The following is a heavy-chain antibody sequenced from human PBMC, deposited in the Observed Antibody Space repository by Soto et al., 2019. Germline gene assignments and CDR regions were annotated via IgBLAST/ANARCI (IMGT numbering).Heavy chain of an antibody. D-gene: IGHD1-26*01. CDR1: GYTFTSYY. J-gene: IGHJ6*02. CDR2: INPSDGSA. V-gene: IGHV1-46*01. Sequence: QVQLVQSGAEVKKPGASVKVSCKASGYTFTSYYMHWVRQAPGQGLEWMGSINPSDGSATYAQKFQARLTMIRDTSTSTVYMDLSRLRSEDTAIYFCARSFIGGGSIYSYQGMDVWGQRTTVTVSS. CDR3: ARSFIGGGSIYSYQGMDV.